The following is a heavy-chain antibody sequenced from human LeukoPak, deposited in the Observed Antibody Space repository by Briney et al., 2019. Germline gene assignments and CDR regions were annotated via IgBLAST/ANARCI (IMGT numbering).Heavy chain of an antibody. J-gene: IGHJ5*02. CDR2: MNPNSGNT. Sequence: ASVKVSCKASGYTFTSYDIHWVRQATGQGLEWMGWMNPNSGNTGYAQKFQGRVTMTRNTSISTAYMELSSLRSEDTAVYYCASYGSGSYYDGGGGFDPWGQGTLVTVSS. CDR1: GYTFTSYD. CDR3: ASYGSGSYYDGGGGFDP. V-gene: IGHV1-8*01. D-gene: IGHD3-10*01.